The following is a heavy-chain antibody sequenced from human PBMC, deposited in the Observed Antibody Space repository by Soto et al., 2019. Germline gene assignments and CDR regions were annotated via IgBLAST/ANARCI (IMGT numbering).Heavy chain of an antibody. CDR1: GFSFSSNA. CDR2: ISGSGGAT. D-gene: IGHD3-9*01. V-gene: IGHV3-23*01. CDR3: AKRRYFDWSQFDY. J-gene: IGHJ4*02. Sequence: EVQLLESGGGLVQPGGSLRLSCAASGFSFSSNAMSWVRQAPGKGLEWVSGISGSGGATYYADSVKGRFTISRDNSKNMWYLQMNSLSAEDPAVYYCAKRRYFDWSQFDYWGQGTLVTVSS.